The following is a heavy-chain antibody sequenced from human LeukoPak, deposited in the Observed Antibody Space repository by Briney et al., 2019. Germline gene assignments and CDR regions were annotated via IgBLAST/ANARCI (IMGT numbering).Heavy chain of an antibody. CDR2: IYYSGST. D-gene: IGHD3-16*01. J-gene: IGHJ5*02. CDR3: ARDTGGRFDP. Sequence: PSETLSLTCTVSGGSISSSSYYWGWIRQPPGKGLEWIGSIYYSGSTYYNPSLKSRFTISVDTSKNQFSLKLSSVTAADTAVYYCARDTGGRFDPWGQGTLVTVSS. CDR1: GGSISSSSYY. V-gene: IGHV4-39*07.